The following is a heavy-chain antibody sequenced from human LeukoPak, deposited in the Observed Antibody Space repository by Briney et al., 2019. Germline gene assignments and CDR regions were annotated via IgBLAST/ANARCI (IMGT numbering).Heavy chain of an antibody. V-gene: IGHV3-74*01. CDR3: GRDGYYYDSSGYVNY. D-gene: IGHD3-22*01. J-gene: IGHJ4*02. Sequence: GGSLRLSCAASGFTFSSYWMHWVRQAPGKGLVWVARNNSDGSSTSYADSVKGRFTISRDNAKNTLYLQMNSLRVEDTAVYFCGRDGYYYDSSGYVNYWGQGTLVTVSS. CDR2: NNSDGSST. CDR1: GFTFSSYW.